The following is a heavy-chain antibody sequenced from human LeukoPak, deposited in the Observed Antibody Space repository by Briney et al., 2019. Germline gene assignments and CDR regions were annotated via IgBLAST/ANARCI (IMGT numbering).Heavy chain of an antibody. CDR3: ARDQTVTTERYDYYYYYGMDV. CDR1: GFTFSSYA. V-gene: IGHV3-30-3*01. Sequence: PGGSLRLSCAASGFTFSSYAMHWVRQAPGKGLGWVAVISYDGSNKYYADSVKGRFTISRDNSKNTLYLQMNSLRAEDTAVYYCARDQTVTTERYDYYYYYGMDVWGQGTTVTVSS. D-gene: IGHD4-11*01. J-gene: IGHJ6*02. CDR2: ISYDGSNK.